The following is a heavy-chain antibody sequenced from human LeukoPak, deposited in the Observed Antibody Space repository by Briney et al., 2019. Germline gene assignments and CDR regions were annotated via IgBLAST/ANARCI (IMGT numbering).Heavy chain of an antibody. CDR1: GFTFSSYG. D-gene: IGHD6-6*01. V-gene: IGHV3-30*02. CDR2: IRYDGSNK. CDR3: ARGRVSDLAARH. Sequence: PGGSLRLSCAASGFTFSSYGMHWVRQAPDKGLEWVAFIRYDGSNKYYADSVKGRFTISRDNAKNSLYLQMNSLRAEDTAVYYCARGRVSDLAARHWGQGTLVTVSS. J-gene: IGHJ4*02.